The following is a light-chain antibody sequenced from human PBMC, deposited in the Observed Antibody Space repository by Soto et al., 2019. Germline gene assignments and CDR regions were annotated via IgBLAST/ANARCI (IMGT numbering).Light chain of an antibody. CDR2: TAS. J-gene: IGKJ1*01. CDR1: QGINNY. Sequence: DIQMTQSPSSLSASVRDIVTITCRASQGINNYLAWNQQKPGKLPKLLIYTASTLQSGVPSRFSGSGSGTDFTLTISSLQPEDVATYYCQKYDSAPWTFGQGTKVDIK. CDR3: QKYDSAPWT. V-gene: IGKV1-27*01.